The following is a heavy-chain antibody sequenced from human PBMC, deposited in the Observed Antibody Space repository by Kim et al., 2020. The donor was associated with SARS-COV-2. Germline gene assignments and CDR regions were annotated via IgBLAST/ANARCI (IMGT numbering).Heavy chain of an antibody. CDR1: GFTLSSFS. Sequence: GGSLRLSCAASGFTLSSFSMNWVRQAPGKGLEWVSHISSSSSSSTIYYSDSVRCRFTISRDNAKNSLHLHMNSLRAEDMAEYYCAIRLDSWGQGTLVTV. V-gene: IGHV3-48*01. CDR2: ISSSSSSSTI. CDR3: AIRLDS. J-gene: IGHJ4*02.